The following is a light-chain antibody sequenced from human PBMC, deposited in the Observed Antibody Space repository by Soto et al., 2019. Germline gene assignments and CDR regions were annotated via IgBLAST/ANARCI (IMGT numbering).Light chain of an antibody. J-gene: IGKJ1*01. CDR3: QQSYSPPRT. CDR1: QSLDTY. V-gene: IGKV1-39*01. CDR2: GAS. Sequence: DIHLTLSPSSLSASVGNRVTIICRASQSLDTYLSWFQQKKGKAPKIIIYGASRLQSGVPSRFSGSLNGTLFNLTISSLQPEDFATYDCQQSYSPPRTFGQGTKVDI.